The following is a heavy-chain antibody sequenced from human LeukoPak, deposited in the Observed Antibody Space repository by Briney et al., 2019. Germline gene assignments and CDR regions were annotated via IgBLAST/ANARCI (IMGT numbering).Heavy chain of an antibody. J-gene: IGHJ4*02. V-gene: IGHV4-30-2*01. Sequence: SETLSLTCTVSGGSISSGGYYWSWIRQPPGKGLEWIGYIYHSGSTYYNPSLKSRVTISVDKSKNQFSLKLSSVTAADTAVYYCARYDYGDPRVWGQGTLVTVSS. D-gene: IGHD4-17*01. CDR1: GGSISSGGYY. CDR2: IYHSGST. CDR3: ARYDYGDPRV.